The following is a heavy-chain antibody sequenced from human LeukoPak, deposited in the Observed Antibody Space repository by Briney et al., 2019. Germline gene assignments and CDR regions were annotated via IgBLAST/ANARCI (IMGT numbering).Heavy chain of an antibody. D-gene: IGHD3-22*01. Sequence: GGSLRLSCAASGFTLSSYAMSWVRQAPGKGLESVSAISGSGGSTYNADSVKGRFTISRDNSKNTLYLQMNSLRAEDTAVYYCAKAPVGYYYDSSGERYFDYWGQGTLVTVSS. J-gene: IGHJ4*02. CDR3: AKAPVGYYYDSSGERYFDY. CDR1: GFTLSSYA. V-gene: IGHV3-23*01. CDR2: ISGSGGST.